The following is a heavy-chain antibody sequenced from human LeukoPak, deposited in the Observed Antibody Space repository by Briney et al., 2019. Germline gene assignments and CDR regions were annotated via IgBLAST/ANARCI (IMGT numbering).Heavy chain of an antibody. Sequence: GGSLRLSCAASGFTFSSYAMSWGRQAPGKGLGWVSAISGSGGSTYYADSVKGRFTISRDNSKNTLYLQMNSLRAEDTAVYYCAKSGSSSPYYYYYMDVWGKGTTVTVSS. V-gene: IGHV3-23*01. J-gene: IGHJ6*03. CDR3: AKSGSSSPYYYYYMDV. CDR1: GFTFSSYA. CDR2: ISGSGGST. D-gene: IGHD6-6*01.